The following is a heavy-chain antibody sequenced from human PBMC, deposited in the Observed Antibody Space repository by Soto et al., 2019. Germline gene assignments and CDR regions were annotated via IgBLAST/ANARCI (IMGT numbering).Heavy chain of an antibody. V-gene: IGHV3-30-3*01. J-gene: IGHJ4*02. CDR1: GFTLSSFA. CDR3: ASVLDY. CDR2: ISYDGSGK. D-gene: IGHD3-10*02. Sequence: QVQLVESGGGVVQPGRSLRLSCTASGFTLSSFAMQWVRQAPGKGLEWVAAISYDGSGKYYADSVEGRFIISRDNSKNTLYLQMNSLRPEDTAVYYCASVLDYWGQGTLVTVSS.